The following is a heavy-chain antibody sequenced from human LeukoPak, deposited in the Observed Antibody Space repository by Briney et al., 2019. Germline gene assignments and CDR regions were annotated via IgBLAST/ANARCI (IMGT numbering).Heavy chain of an antibody. D-gene: IGHD6-13*01. CDR1: GGSISSYY. CDR3: AKAVAAAGRLGFDP. Sequence: SETLSLTCAVFGGSISSYYWSWIRQPPGKGLEWIGYIYNSGSTNYNPSLQSRVTISVDTSKNQFSLKLTSVTAADTAVYYCAKAVAAAGRLGFDPWGQGTLVTVSS. J-gene: IGHJ5*02. V-gene: IGHV4-59*01. CDR2: IYNSGST.